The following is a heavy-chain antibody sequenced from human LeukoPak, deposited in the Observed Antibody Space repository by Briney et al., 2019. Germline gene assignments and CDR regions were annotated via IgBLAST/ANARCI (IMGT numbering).Heavy chain of an antibody. CDR2: IYPGDSDT. V-gene: IGHV5-51*01. Sequence: GESLKISCKGSGYSFTSYWIGWVRQMPGKGLEWMGIIYPGDSDTRYSPSFQGQVTISADKSISIAYLQWSSLKASDTAMYYCARGGSSWFRGDAFDIWGQGTMVTVSS. CDR1: GYSFTSYW. J-gene: IGHJ3*02. CDR3: ARGGSSWFRGDAFDI. D-gene: IGHD6-13*01.